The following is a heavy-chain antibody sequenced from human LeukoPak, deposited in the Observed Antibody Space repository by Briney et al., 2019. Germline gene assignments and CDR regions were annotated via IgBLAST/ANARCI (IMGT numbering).Heavy chain of an antibody. D-gene: IGHD1-26*01. J-gene: IGHJ4*02. CDR3: ARKYSGTNPFDY. CDR1: GFTFSSYG. V-gene: IGHV3-33*01. Sequence: GGSLRLSCAASGFTFSSYGMHWVRQAPGKGLEWVAVIWYDGSNKYYADSVKGRFTISRDLSKNTLYLQMNSLRAEDTALYYCARKYSGTNPFDYWGQGTLVTVSS. CDR2: IWYDGSNK.